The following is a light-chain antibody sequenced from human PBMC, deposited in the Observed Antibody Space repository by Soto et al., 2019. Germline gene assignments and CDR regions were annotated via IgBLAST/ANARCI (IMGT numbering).Light chain of an antibody. V-gene: IGLV1-44*01. CDR3: AAWDGSLNNVL. Sequence: QSVLTQPPSASGTPGQRVTISCSGSGSSIGTNTVNWYRQLPGTAPKLLIYYNNQRPSGVPDRFSGSKSGTSASLAISGLQSEDEAEYYCAAWDGSLNNVLFGGGTKLTVL. CDR1: GSSIGTNT. J-gene: IGLJ2*01. CDR2: YNN.